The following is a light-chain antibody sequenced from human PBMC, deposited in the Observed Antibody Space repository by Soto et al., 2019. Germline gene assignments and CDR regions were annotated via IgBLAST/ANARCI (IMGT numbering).Light chain of an antibody. CDR1: QTVSSY. V-gene: IGKV3-15*01. CDR3: QQYDIWPPYT. CDR2: GAS. Sequence: EIVLTQSPGTLSLSPGERATLSCRASQTVSSYLLWYQQKPGQAPRLLIFGASTRATGIPARFSGSGSGTEFTVTISSLQSEDFAIYYCQQYDIWPPYTFGQGTKVDIK. J-gene: IGKJ2*01.